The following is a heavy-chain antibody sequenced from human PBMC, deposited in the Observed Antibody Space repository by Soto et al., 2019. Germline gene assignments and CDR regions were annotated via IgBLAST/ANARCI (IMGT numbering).Heavy chain of an antibody. CDR1: GGTFSSYA. D-gene: IGHD3-16*01. J-gene: IGHJ4*02. CDR2: IIPIFGTA. V-gene: IGHV1-69*01. Sequence: QVQLVQSGAEVKKPGSSVKVSCKASGGTFSSYAISWVRQAPGQGLEWMGGIIPIFGTANYAQKFQGRVTITADESTSTVYMELSSLRSEDTAVYYCSRGITFGGVIPNYFDYWGQGTLVTVSS. CDR3: SRGITFGGVIPNYFDY.